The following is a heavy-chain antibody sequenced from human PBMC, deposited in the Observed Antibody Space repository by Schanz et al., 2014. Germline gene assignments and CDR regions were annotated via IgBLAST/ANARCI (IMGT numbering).Heavy chain of an antibody. CDR3: AKKVPAYNPFDS. CDR1: GFTFSTYA. J-gene: IGHJ4*02. Sequence: EVKLLESGGTLVRPGGSLRLSCAASGFTFSTYAMAWVRQARGKGLEWVSAISGSGGSTYYADSVKGRFTISRDNSKNTLYLQMDSLRAEDTAVYFCAKKVPAYNPFDSWGQGTLVTVSS. D-gene: IGHD1-1*01. CDR2: ISGSGGST. V-gene: IGHV3-23*01.